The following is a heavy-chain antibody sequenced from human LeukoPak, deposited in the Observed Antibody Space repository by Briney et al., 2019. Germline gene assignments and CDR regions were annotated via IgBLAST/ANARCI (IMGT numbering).Heavy chain of an antibody. V-gene: IGHV4-59*01. D-gene: IGHD3-3*01. CDR1: GDSINNYY. Sequence: TSETLSLTCTVSGDSINNYYWSWIRQPPGKGVEWIGYIYYSGSANYNPSLKSRVTISVDTSKNQFSLRLSSVTAADTAVYYCARGIFGMVINGFDIWGQGTMVTVSS. CDR2: IYYSGSA. CDR3: ARGIFGMVINGFDI. J-gene: IGHJ3*02.